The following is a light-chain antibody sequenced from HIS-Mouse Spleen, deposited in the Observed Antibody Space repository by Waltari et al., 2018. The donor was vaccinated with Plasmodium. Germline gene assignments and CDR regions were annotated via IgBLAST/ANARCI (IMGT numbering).Light chain of an antibody. CDR1: QSVSSN. V-gene: IGKV3-15*01. CDR3: QQYKNWSFT. J-gene: IGKJ3*01. Sequence: EIVMTQSPATLSVSPGERATLSCRASQSVSSNLAWYQQKPGQAPRLLIYRASTRATGIPARFSGSGSGTEVTLTISSLQSEDFAVYYCQQYKNWSFTFGPGTKVDIK. CDR2: RAS.